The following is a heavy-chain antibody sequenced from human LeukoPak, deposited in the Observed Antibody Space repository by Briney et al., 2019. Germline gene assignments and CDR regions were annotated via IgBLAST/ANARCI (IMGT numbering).Heavy chain of an antibody. CDR3: ATYRQVLLPFES. D-gene: IGHD2-8*02. J-gene: IGHJ4*02. V-gene: IGHV3-23*01. CDR1: GFTFSTFA. CDR2: IFPSGGEI. Sequence: GGSLRLSCAASGFTFSTFAMIWVRQPPGRGLEWVSSIFPSGGEIHYADSVRGRFTISRDNSKSTLSLQMNSLRAEDTAIYYCATYRQVLLPFESWGQGTLVTVSS.